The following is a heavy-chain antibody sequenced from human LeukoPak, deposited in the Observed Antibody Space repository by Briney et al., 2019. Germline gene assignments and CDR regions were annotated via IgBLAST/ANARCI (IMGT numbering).Heavy chain of an antibody. CDR3: ASIWSGSLDY. D-gene: IGHD3-3*01. Sequence: TGGSLRLSCGASGLTFTRYSMNWVRQAPGKGLEWVSYITTSSQVYYADSVKGRFSISRDNAKNFLYLQMDSLRAEDTAVYYCASIWSGSLDYWGQGTLVTVSS. CDR2: ITTSSQV. V-gene: IGHV3-21*01. J-gene: IGHJ4*02. CDR1: GLTFTRYS.